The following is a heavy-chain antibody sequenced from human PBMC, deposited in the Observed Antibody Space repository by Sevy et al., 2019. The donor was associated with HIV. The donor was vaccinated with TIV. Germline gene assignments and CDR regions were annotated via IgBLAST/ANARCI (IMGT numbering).Heavy chain of an antibody. CDR1: GFTFDDYG. J-gene: IGHJ5*02. CDR2: INWNGGSI. CDR3: GRSGDVSSGFYYWWFDP. D-gene: IGHD3-22*01. Sequence: GGSLRLSCAASGFTFDDYGMSWVRQAPGKGLEWVSGINWNGGSISYADSVRGRFTISRDNAKNSLYLQMNSLRAEDTAFYYWGRSGDVSSGFYYWWFDPWGQGTLVTVSS. V-gene: IGHV3-20*04.